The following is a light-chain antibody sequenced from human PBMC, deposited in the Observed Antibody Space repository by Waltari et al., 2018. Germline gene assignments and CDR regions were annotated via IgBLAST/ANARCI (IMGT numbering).Light chain of an antibody. V-gene: IGKV1-5*01. J-gene: IGKJ1*01. CDR1: QSISSW. Sequence: DIQMTQSPSTLSASVGDRVTITCRASQSISSWLAWYQQKPGKAPKLLIYDASSLESGVPSRFSGSGSGTEFTITISSLQPDDFATYYCQQYNSYSGTFGQGTKVEIK. CDR3: QQYNSYSGT. CDR2: DAS.